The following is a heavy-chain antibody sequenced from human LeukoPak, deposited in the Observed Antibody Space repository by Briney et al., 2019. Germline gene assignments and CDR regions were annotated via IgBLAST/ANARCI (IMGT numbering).Heavy chain of an antibody. CDR2: ISGSGGST. V-gene: IGHV3-23*01. Sequence: GGPLRLSCAASGFTFSSYAMSWVRQAPGKGLEWVSGISGSGGSTYYADSVNGRFTISRDNSKNTLYLQMNSLRAEDTAVYYCAKDPTWSSGWYFDYWGQGTLVTVSS. CDR3: AKDPTWSSGWYFDY. J-gene: IGHJ4*02. D-gene: IGHD6-19*01. CDR1: GFTFSSYA.